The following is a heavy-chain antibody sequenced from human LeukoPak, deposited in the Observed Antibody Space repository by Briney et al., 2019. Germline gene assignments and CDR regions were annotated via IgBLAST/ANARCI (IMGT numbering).Heavy chain of an antibody. Sequence: PSETLSLTCTVSGGSISSYYWSWIRQPPGKGLEWIGYIYYSGSTNYNPSLKSRVTISVDTSKNQFSLKLSSVTAADTAVYYCALAPGHDYGVFDYWGQGTLVTVSS. V-gene: IGHV4-59*01. D-gene: IGHD4-17*01. CDR3: ALAPGHDYGVFDY. CDR1: GGSISSYY. J-gene: IGHJ4*02. CDR2: IYYSGST.